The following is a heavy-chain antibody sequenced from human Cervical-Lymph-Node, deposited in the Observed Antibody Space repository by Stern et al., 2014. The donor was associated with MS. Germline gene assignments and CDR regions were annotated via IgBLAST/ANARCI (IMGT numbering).Heavy chain of an antibody. CDR1: GFTFSNYG. J-gene: IGHJ4*02. D-gene: IGHD1-1*01. V-gene: IGHV3-30*18. CDR3: AKKSVGTTGTTTAFDY. CDR2: ISYDADVK. Sequence: QVQLGESGGGVVQPGTSLRLSCAVSGFTFSNYGMHWVRQAPGKGLEWVAVISYDADVKFYADSVKGRFSISRDTPKNTMYLQLNSLKVEDTAVYFCAKKSVGTTGTTTAFDYWGQGTLVTVSS.